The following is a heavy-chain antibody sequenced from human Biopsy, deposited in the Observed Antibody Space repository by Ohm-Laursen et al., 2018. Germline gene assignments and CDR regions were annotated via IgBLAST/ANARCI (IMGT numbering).Heavy chain of an antibody. D-gene: IGHD3-10*01. CDR1: GFLFSRHA. V-gene: IGHV3-64*01. CDR2: ISNTGDGT. CDR3: ARAGDFGSRGAGDY. Sequence: SLSSCAASGFLFSRHAMHWVRQAPGKGLEYVSAISNTGDGTYYANSVKGRFTVSRDNSGNRLYLQMDSLRIEDTAIYFCARAGDFGSRGAGDYWGRGTLVTVSS. J-gene: IGHJ4*02.